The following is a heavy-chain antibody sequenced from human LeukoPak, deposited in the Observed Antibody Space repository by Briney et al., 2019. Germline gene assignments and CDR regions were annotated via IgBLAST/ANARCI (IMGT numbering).Heavy chain of an antibody. J-gene: IGHJ4*02. CDR3: AKDLGYSSSYNITLLDY. Sequence: GGSLRLSCAASGFTFSSYGMHWVRQAPGKGLEWVAFIRYDGSNKYYADSVKGRFTISRDNSKNTLCLQMNSLRAEDTAVYYCAKDLGYSSSYNITLLDYWGQGTLVTVSS. D-gene: IGHD6-6*01. CDR1: GFTFSSYG. CDR2: IRYDGSNK. V-gene: IGHV3-30*02.